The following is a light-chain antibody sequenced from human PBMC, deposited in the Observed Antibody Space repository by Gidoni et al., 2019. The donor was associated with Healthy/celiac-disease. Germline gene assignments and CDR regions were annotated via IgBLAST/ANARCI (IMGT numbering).Light chain of an antibody. CDR1: QSILYSSNNKNY. Sequence: DIVMTQSPDCLAVYLGERATINCKYSQSILYSSNNKNYLAWYQQKPGQPPKLLIYWASTRASGVLDRFSGSGSGTDFTLIISSLQAEDVAVSYCQQYYSTPTWTFGQGTKVEIK. J-gene: IGKJ1*01. CDR2: WAS. CDR3: QQYYSTPTWT. V-gene: IGKV4-1*01.